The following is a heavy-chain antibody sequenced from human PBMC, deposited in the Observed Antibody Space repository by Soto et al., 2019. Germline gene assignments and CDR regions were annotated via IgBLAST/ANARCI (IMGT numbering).Heavy chain of an antibody. CDR1: GCSISRGGYY. V-gene: IGHV4-31*03. CDR3: ARDRGCGDCYPDPRDTDDAFDI. D-gene: IGHD2-21*02. J-gene: IGHJ3*02. CDR2: IYYSGST. Sequence: PSETLSLTCTVSGCSISRGGYYWIWIRQHPGKGLEWIGYIYYSGSTYYNPSLKSRVTISADTSKNQFSLKLSSVTAADTAVYYCARDRGCGDCYPDPRDTDDAFDIWGQGTMVTVSS.